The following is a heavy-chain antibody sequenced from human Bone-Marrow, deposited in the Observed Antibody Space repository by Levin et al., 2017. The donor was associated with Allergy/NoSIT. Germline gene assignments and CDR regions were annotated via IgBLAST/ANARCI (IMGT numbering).Heavy chain of an antibody. CDR3: ARSRRSSTSGSLDY. D-gene: IGHD2-2*01. CDR1: GFTFSSYD. V-gene: IGHV3-13*01. Sequence: GESLKISGAASGFTFSSYDMHWVRQATGKGLEWVSAIGTAGDTYYPGPVKGRFTISRENAQNSLYLQMNSLRAGDTAVYYCARSRRSSTSGSLDYWGQGTLVTVSS. J-gene: IGHJ4*02. CDR2: IGTAGDT.